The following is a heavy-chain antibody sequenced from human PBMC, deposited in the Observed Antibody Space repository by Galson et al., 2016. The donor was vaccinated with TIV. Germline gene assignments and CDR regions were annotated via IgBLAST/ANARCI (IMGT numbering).Heavy chain of an antibody. CDR2: IIPIFGTP. J-gene: IGHJ6*02. Sequence: SVKVSCKASGDSFNIYAISWVRQAPGQGLEWMGGIIPIFGTPNYAQKFHARVTISADELISTAYLELSSLTSDDTAVYYCARDASGSYKDYYYYGMDVWGQGTTVIVSS. CDR3: ARDASGSYKDYYYYGMDV. D-gene: IGHD1-26*01. V-gene: IGHV1-69*13. CDR1: GDSFNIYA.